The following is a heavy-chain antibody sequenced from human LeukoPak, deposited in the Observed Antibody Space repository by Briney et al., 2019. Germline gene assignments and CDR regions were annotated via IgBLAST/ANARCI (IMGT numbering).Heavy chain of an antibody. CDR1: GYSFTTYW. CDR2: IYPGDSDT. V-gene: IGHV5-51*01. Sequence: GESLKISCQGSGYSFTTYWIGWVRQMPGKGLEWMGIIYPGDSDTRYSPSFQGQVTISADKSINTAYLQWSSLKASDTAMYYCARRSAVAPYYYTDVCGKGTTVTVSS. CDR3: ARRSAVAPYYYTDV. J-gene: IGHJ6*03.